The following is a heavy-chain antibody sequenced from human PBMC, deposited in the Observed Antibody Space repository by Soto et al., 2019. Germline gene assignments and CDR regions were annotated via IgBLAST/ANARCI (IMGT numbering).Heavy chain of an antibody. CDR1: GFSLSTSGVG. CDR3: ARSTPHYYDSTGYYPFDY. CDR2: VYWDDDQ. J-gene: IGHJ4*02. Sequence: QITLKESGPALVKPTQTLTLTCTFSGFSLSTSGVGVGWIRQPPGKALEWLAVVYWDDDQRYSPSLKSRLTITKDTSKKQVVLTMTNMDPVDTATYYCARSTPHYYDSTGYYPFDYWGQGDLVTVSS. D-gene: IGHD3-22*01. V-gene: IGHV2-5*02.